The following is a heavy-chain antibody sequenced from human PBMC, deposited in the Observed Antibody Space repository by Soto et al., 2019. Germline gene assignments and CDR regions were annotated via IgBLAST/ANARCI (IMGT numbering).Heavy chain of an antibody. CDR1: GFTFSSYA. J-gene: IGHJ5*02. CDR2: ISVSGANT. D-gene: IGHD6-13*01. CDR3: TRDASRDSSARGWFDP. V-gene: IGHV3-23*01. Sequence: GGSLRLSCAASGFTFSSYAMSWVRQALGKGLEWVSAISVSGANTYYTDSVKGQFTISRDNAKNSLHLQMNSLRAEDTAVYYCTRDASRDSSARGWFDPWGPGTLVTVSS.